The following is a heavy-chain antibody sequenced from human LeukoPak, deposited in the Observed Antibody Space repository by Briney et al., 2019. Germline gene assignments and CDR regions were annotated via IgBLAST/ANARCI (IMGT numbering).Heavy chain of an antibody. CDR3: SRGRGTIFGVVTSNWFDP. Sequence: NSSETLSLTCTVSGGSISSYYWSWIRQPPGKGLEWIGYIYYSGSTNYNPSLKSRVTISVDTSKDQFSLKLSSVTAADTAVYYCSRGRGTIFGVVTSNWFDPLGQGTLVNGSS. D-gene: IGHD3-3*01. J-gene: IGHJ5*02. CDR2: IYYSGST. V-gene: IGHV4-59*12. CDR1: GGSISSYY.